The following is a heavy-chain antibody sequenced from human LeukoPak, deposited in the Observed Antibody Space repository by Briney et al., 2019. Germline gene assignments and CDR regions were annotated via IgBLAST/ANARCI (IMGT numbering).Heavy chain of an antibody. J-gene: IGHJ4*02. CDR1: GGSFSSYY. CDR3: ARRTPDGYDSSGYYTF. D-gene: IGHD3-22*01. Sequence: PSESLSLSCTASGGSFSSYYWSWIRQPPGKGLEWIGHIYHSGSTNYNPSLKSRVTISVDTSKNQFSLKLSSVTAADTAVYYCARRTPDGYDSSGYYTFWGQGTLVTVSS. V-gene: IGHV4-59*12. CDR2: IYHSGST.